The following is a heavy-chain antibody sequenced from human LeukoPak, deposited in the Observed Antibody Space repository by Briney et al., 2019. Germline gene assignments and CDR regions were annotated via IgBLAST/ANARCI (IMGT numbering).Heavy chain of an antibody. V-gene: IGHV4-39*01. Sequence: SETLSLTCTVSGGSISSSSSYWVWIRQPPGMGLEWIGSIYYSGSTYSNPSLKRRVTISVDTSKNQFSLKVSSVAAADTAVYYCARYESSAYGIDVWGRGTLVTVSS. CDR2: IYYSGST. D-gene: IGHD3-22*01. J-gene: IGHJ2*01. CDR3: ARYESSAYGIDV. CDR1: GGSISSSSSY.